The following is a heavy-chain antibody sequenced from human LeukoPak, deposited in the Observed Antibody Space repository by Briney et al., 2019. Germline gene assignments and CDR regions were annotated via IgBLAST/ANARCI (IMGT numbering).Heavy chain of an antibody. Sequence: ASVKLSCKASGYTFTGYYMHWVRQAPGQGLEWMGWINPNSGGTNYAQKFQGRVTMTRDTSISTAYMELSRLRSDDTAVYYCARDYYDSSGIPTGFDYWGQGTLVTVSS. V-gene: IGHV1-2*02. CDR1: GYTFTGYY. J-gene: IGHJ4*02. CDR3: ARDYYDSSGIPTGFDY. CDR2: INPNSGGT. D-gene: IGHD3-22*01.